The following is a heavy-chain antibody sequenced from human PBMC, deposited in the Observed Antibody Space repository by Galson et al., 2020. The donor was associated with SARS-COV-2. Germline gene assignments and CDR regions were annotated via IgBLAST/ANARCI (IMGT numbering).Heavy chain of an antibody. CDR1: GGSISSSSYY. J-gene: IGHJ6*03. CDR3: ARELWGKEQLVGSYYYYYMDV. D-gene: IGHD6-6*01. Sequence: SQTLSLTCTVSGGSISSSSYYWGWIRQPPGKGLEWIGSIYYSGSTYYNPSLKSRVTISVDTSKNQFSLKLSSVTAADTAVYYCARELWGKEQLVGSYYYYYMDVWGKGTTVTVSS. CDR2: IYYSGST. V-gene: IGHV4-39*07.